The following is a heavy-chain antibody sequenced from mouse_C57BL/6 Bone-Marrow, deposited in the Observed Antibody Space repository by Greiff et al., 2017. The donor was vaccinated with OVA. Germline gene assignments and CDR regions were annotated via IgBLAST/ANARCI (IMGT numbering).Heavy chain of an antibody. Sequence: QVQLQQSGAELVRPGASVTLSCKASGYTFTDYEMHWVKQTPVHGLEWIGAIDPETGGNAYNQKFKGKAILTADKSSSTAYMELRSLTSEDSAVYYCTRWRGYPYYAMDYWGQGTSVTVSS. CDR1: GYTFTDYE. J-gene: IGHJ4*01. V-gene: IGHV1-15*01. CDR3: TRWRGYPYYAMDY. CDR2: IDPETGGN. D-gene: IGHD2-2*01.